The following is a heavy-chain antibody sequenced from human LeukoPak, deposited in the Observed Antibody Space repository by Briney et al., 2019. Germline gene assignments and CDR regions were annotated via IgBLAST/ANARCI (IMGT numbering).Heavy chain of an antibody. Sequence: ETLSLTCAVYGGSFSGYYWSWIRPPPGKGLEWIGEINHSGSTNCNPSLKSRVTISVDTSKNPFSLKLSSVTAADTAVYYCARRDDSSGYPFDYWGQGTLVTVSS. J-gene: IGHJ4*02. V-gene: IGHV4-34*01. CDR3: ARRDDSSGYPFDY. CDR2: INHSGST. CDR1: GGSFSGYY. D-gene: IGHD3-22*01.